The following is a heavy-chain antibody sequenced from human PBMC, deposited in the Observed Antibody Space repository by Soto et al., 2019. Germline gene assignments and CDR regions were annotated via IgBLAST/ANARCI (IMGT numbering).Heavy chain of an antibody. Sequence: SETLSLTCAVYGGCFSGYYWSWIRQPPGKGLEWIGEINHSGSTNYNPSLKSRVTISVDTSKNQFSLKLSSVTAADTAVYYCARLYSGSPRYYYYGMDVWGQGTTVTVSS. CDR3: ARLYSGSPRYYYYGMDV. CDR2: INHSGST. V-gene: IGHV4-34*01. J-gene: IGHJ6*02. D-gene: IGHD1-26*01. CDR1: GGCFSGYY.